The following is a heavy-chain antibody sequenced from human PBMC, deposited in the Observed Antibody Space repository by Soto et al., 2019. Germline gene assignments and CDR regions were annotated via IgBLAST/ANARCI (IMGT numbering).Heavy chain of an antibody. CDR1: GGSFSGYY. J-gene: IGHJ6*02. D-gene: IGHD3-10*01. CDR3: ARESDYYGSGSGMDV. Sequence: SETLSLTCAVYGGSFSGYYWSWIRQPPGKGLEWIGEINHSGSTNYNPSLKSRVTISVDTSKNQFSLKLSSVTAADTAVYYCARESDYYGSGSGMDVWGQGTTVTVSS. V-gene: IGHV4-34*01. CDR2: INHSGST.